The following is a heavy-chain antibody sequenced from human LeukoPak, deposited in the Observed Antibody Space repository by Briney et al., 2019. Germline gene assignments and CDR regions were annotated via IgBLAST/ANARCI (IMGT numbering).Heavy chain of an antibody. D-gene: IGHD3-3*01. Sequence: SVTVSLTCTVSGGSISSYYWSWIRQPAGKGLEWIGRIYTNGSTNSHHSLKSRVTMSVDTSKNQFSLKLSSVTAADTAVYYCARDLGWSGPEAFDIWGQGTMVAVCS. CDR1: GGSISSYY. CDR2: IYTNGST. V-gene: IGHV4-4*07. CDR3: ARDLGWSGPEAFDI. J-gene: IGHJ3*02.